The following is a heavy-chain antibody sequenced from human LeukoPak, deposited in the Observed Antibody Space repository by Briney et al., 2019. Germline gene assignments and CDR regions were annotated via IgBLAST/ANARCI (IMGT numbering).Heavy chain of an antibody. CDR2: ISSSSSYI. Sequence: GGSLRLSCAASGFTFSSYSMNWVRQAPGKGLEWVSFISSSSSYIYYADSVKGRFTISRDNAKNSLYLQMNSLRAEDTAVYYCARDLGNYGMDVWGQGTTVTVSS. J-gene: IGHJ6*02. CDR3: ARDLGNYGMDV. V-gene: IGHV3-21*01. D-gene: IGHD1-26*01. CDR1: GFTFSSYS.